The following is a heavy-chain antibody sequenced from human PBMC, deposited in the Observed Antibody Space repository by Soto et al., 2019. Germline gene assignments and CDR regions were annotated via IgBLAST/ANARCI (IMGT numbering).Heavy chain of an antibody. J-gene: IGHJ2*01. CDR3: VTELRCRENWFFD. CDR2: IYHSGST. D-gene: IGHD1-26*01. V-gene: IGHV4-30-2*01. CDR1: GGSIISGGYS. Sequence: PSETLSLTCVVSGGSIISGGYSWSWIRQPPGKGLEWIGYIYHSGSTYYNPSLKSRVTISVDRSKNQFSLKLSSVTAAHTAVSSGVTELRCRENWFFD.